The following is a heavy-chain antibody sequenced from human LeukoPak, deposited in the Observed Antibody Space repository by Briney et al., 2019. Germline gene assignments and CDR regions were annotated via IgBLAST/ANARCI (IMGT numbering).Heavy chain of an antibody. CDR3: ARAAGNLDY. CDR1: GFTVSSNY. CDR2: IYSGGST. V-gene: IGHV3-53*01. J-gene: IGHJ4*02. Sequence: GGSLRVSCAASGFTVSSNYMSWVRQAPGKRLEWVSVIYSGGSTYYADSVKGRFTISRDNSKNTLYLQMNSLRAEDTAVYYCARAAGNLDYWGQGTLVTVSS. D-gene: IGHD6-13*01.